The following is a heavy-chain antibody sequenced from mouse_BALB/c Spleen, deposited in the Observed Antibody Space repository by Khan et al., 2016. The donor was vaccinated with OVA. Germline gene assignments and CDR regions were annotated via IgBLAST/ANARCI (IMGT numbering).Heavy chain of an antibody. CDR1: GFTFSSYV. D-gene: IGHD2-14*01. V-gene: IGHV5-6-5*01. CDR2: ISSGGTT. Sequence: EVQVVESGGDLVKPGGSLKLSCAVSGFTFSSYVMSWVRQTPEKRLEWVASISSGGTTAYPDSVKGRFTISRDTARNIMYLQMSSLRSEDTAMYYCAREAYRYDEYYFDYWGQGSTLTVSS. CDR3: AREAYRYDEYYFDY. J-gene: IGHJ2*01.